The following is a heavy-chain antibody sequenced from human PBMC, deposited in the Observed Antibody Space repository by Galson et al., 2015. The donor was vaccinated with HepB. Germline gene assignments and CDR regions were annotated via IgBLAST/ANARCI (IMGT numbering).Heavy chain of an antibody. CDR2: ISVYNGNT. D-gene: IGHD1-1*01. CDR1: GYSVTSYG. CDR3: ATNWNGGPGNYYYVTDV. Sequence: SVKVSCKASGYSVTSYGISWVRQAPGQGLEWMGWISVYNGNTHYAQKFRDRVTMTTDTSTGTAYMELRSLRSDDTAVYYCATNWNGGPGNYYYVTDVWGQGTTVSVSS. V-gene: IGHV1-18*04. J-gene: IGHJ6*02.